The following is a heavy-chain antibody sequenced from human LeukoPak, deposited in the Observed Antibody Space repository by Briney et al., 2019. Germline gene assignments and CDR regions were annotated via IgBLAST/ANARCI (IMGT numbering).Heavy chain of an antibody. CDR2: IYTSGST. CDR1: GGSISSYY. CDR3: AREGAIFEAY. V-gene: IGHV4-4*07. J-gene: IGHJ4*02. D-gene: IGHD3-3*01. Sequence: PSETLSLTCTVPGGSISSYYWSWIRQPAGKGLEWIGRIYTSGSTNYNPSLKSRVTISVDTSKNQFSLKRSSVTAADTAVYYCAREGAIFEAYWGQGTLVTVSS.